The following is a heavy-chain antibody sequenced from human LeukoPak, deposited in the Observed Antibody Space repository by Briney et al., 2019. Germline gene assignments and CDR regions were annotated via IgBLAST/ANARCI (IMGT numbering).Heavy chain of an antibody. CDR1: AGIFSSYA. J-gene: IGHJ4*02. V-gene: IGHV1-69*04. CDR3: ARERRCSAGSCYAADLDS. Sequence: ASVKVSCKTSAGIFSSYAINWVRQAPGQGLEWMGRIIPLTGVVNYGQKLQTRVTISADKSTSTAYMEVSSLRFEDTAVYFCARERRCSAGSCYAADLDSWGQGTLVTVSS. CDR2: IIPLTGVV. D-gene: IGHD2-15*01.